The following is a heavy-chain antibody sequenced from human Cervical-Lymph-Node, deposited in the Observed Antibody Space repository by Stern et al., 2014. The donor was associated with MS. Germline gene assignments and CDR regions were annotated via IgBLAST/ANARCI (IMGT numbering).Heavy chain of an antibody. CDR1: GFTFSNYG. CDR2: ISFDGSHN. CDR3: AKGSYHDSSGYYYANASDI. V-gene: IGHV3-30*18. J-gene: IGHJ3*02. Sequence: VELVESGGGVVQPGRSLRLSCTASGFTFSNYGINWVRQAPGKGLEWVAVISFDGSHNYYADSVKGRFTISRDNSKNTLYLQMNSLRVEDTAVYYCAKGSYHDSSGYYYANASDIWGQGTLVTVSS. D-gene: IGHD3-22*01.